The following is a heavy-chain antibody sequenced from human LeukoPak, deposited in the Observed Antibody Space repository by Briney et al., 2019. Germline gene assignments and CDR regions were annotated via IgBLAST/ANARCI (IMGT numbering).Heavy chain of an antibody. V-gene: IGHV1-69*06. J-gene: IGHJ3*02. D-gene: IGHD1-26*01. CDR1: GGTFSSYA. CDR3: ARVRGSYSGSYHDAFDI. CDR2: IIPIFGTA. Sequence: SVTVSCKASGGTFSSYAISWVRQAPGQGLEWMGGIIPIFGTANYAQKFQGRVTITADKSTSTAYMELSSLRSEDTAVYYCARVRGSYSGSYHDAFDIWGQGTMVTVSS.